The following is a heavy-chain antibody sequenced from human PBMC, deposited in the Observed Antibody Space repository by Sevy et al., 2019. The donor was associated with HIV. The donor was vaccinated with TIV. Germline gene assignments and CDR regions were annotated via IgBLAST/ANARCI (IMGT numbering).Heavy chain of an antibody. D-gene: IGHD2-15*01. J-gene: IGHJ6*02. CDR2: IWYDGSNK. Sequence: GGSLRLSCAASGFTFSSYGMHWVRQAPGKGLEWVAVIWYDGSNKYYADSVKGRFTISGDNSKNTLYLQMNSLRAEDTAVYYCARRNGYCSGGSCYYYYYGMDVWGQGTTVTVSS. V-gene: IGHV3-33*01. CDR1: GFTFSSYG. CDR3: ARRNGYCSGGSCYYYYYGMDV.